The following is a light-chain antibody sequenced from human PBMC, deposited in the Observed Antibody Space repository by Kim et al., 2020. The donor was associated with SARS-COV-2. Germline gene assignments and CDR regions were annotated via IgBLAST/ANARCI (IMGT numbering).Light chain of an antibody. CDR2: AAS. CDR1: QSIRSH. J-gene: IGKJ4*01. CDR3: QQTYSVPLT. V-gene: IGKV1-39*01. Sequence: GDRVPVTCPASQSIRSHFSWFPQESGKAPKLLIYAASRLQSGVPSRFSGSGSGTDFTLTIISLQPEDFATYYCQQTYSVPLTFGGGTKLEI.